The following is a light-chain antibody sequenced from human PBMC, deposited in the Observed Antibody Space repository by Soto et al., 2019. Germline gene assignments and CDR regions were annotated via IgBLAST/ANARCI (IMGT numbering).Light chain of an antibody. Sequence: EIVMTQSPATLSVSPGERATLSCRASQSVSSNLAWYQQKPGQAPRLLIYGASTRATGIPARLSGSGSGTEFTLTISSLQSEDFAVYYCQQYTDWTRTFGQGTKVDIX. CDR2: GAS. CDR3: QQYTDWTRT. CDR1: QSVSSN. V-gene: IGKV3-15*01. J-gene: IGKJ1*01.